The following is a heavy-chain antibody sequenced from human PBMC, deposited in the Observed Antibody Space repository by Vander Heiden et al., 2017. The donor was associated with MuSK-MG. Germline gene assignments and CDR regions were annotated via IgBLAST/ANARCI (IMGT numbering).Heavy chain of an antibody. Sequence: EAQLVEYGGALVQSGGSLRLACDAAGFTFRRYWMSWVRQAPGKGLEWVANINQDGSEQYYVDSVKGRLTISRDNAKDSLYLQMSGLRPEDTAFYFCSRDREYSNTWDEFDYWGQGTLVTVSS. V-gene: IGHV3-7*01. CDR1: GFTFRRYW. CDR3: SRDREYSNTWDEFDY. J-gene: IGHJ4*02. D-gene: IGHD5-12*01. CDR2: INQDGSEQ.